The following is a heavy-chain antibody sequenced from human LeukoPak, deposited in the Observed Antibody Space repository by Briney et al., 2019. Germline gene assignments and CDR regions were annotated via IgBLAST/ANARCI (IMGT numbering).Heavy chain of an antibody. V-gene: IGHV4-31*03. D-gene: IGHD2-15*01. Sequence: PSQTLSLTCTAAGGSISSGGYYWSWLRHPPGKGLGWIGYFYYSGSTYYNPSLKSRVTISVDTSKNQFSLKLSSVTAADTAVYYCARKNSDCSGGSCYSDWFDPWGQGTLVTVSS. CDR1: GGSISSGGYY. CDR2: FYYSGST. CDR3: ARKNSDCSGGSCYSDWFDP. J-gene: IGHJ5*02.